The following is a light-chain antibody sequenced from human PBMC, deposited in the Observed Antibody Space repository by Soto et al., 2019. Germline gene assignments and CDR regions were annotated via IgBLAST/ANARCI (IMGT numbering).Light chain of an antibody. V-gene: IGLV2-8*01. CDR1: ASDIGRYNY. J-gene: IGLJ1*01. Sequence: QSALTQPPSASGSPGQSVTISCIGTASDIGRYNYVSWYQHHPGKAPKLIIYEVTKRPSGVPDRFSGSKSGNTASLTVSGLQADDDAYYYCNSYVGSNNYVFGTGTKLTVL. CDR2: EVT. CDR3: NSYVGSNNYV.